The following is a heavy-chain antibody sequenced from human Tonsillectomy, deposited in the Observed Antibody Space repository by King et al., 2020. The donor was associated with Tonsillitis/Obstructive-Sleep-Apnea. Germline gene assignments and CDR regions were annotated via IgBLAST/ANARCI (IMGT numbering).Heavy chain of an antibody. Sequence: VQLVESGGGVVQPGRSLRLSCAASGFTFSSYGMHWVRQAPGKGLEWVAVIWEDGSNKYYADSVKGRFTISRDNSKKTLYLQMNSLRAEDTAVYYCARDYEGDYFDYWGQGTLVTVSS. J-gene: IGHJ4*02. CDR3: ARDYEGDYFDY. CDR2: IWEDGSNK. CDR1: GFTFSSYG. V-gene: IGHV3-33*01. D-gene: IGHD5-12*01.